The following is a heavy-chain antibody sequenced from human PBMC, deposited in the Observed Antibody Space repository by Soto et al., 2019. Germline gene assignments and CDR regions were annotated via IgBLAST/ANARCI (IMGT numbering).Heavy chain of an antibody. CDR1: SGSISSYY. D-gene: IGHD3-10*01. CDR3: ARTPFYYFGLWTHLYYVDF. CDR2: VYYSGTT. J-gene: IGHJ4*02. Sequence: QVQLQESGPRLMKPSETLSLTCTVASGSISSYYWSWLRQPPGKGLEWIGYVYYSGTTNYNSSLKSRVTISIDPSKNQFSLTLNSVTAADTAVYYCARTPFYYFGLWTHLYYVDFWDQGALVTVSS. V-gene: IGHV4-59*01.